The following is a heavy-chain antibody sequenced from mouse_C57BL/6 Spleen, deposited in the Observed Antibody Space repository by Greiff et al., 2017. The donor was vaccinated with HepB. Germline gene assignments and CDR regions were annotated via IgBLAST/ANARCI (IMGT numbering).Heavy chain of an antibody. D-gene: IGHD1-1*01. Sequence: VHVKQSGPELVKPGASVKISCKASGYSFTGYYMNWVKQSPEKSLEWIGEINPSTGGTTYNQKFKAKATLTVDKSSSTAYMQLKSLTSEDSAVYYCAIITTVVAKGYWGQGTTLTVSS. CDR3: AIITTVVAKGY. CDR2: INPSTGGT. V-gene: IGHV1-42*01. CDR1: GYSFTGYY. J-gene: IGHJ2*01.